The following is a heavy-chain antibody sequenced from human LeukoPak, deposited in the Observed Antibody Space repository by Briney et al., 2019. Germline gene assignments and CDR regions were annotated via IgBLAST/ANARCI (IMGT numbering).Heavy chain of an antibody. CDR1: GFTFGDYA. CDR3: TRGTYYYDRTGYSTDY. D-gene: IGHD3-22*01. CDR2: IRSKAYGRTI. V-gene: IGHV3-49*04. J-gene: IGHJ4*02. Sequence: GGSLRLSCTASGFTFGDYAMSWVRQPPGKGLEWVGCIRSKAYGRTIEYDASVRGRFSISRDDSRSIAYLQMNSLKTEDTAFYYCTRGTYYYDRTGYSTDYWGQGTLVTVSS.